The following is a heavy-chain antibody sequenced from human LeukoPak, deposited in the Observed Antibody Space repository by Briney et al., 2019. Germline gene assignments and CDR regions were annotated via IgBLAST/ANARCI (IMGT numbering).Heavy chain of an antibody. V-gene: IGHV1-69*04. Sequence: GSSVKVSCKASGGTFSSYAISWVRQAPGQGLEWMGRIIPILGIANYAQKLQGRVTMTTDTSTSTAYMELRSLRSDDTAVYYCARTIAEAGTGFDYWGQGTLVTVSS. CDR3: ARTIAEAGTGFDY. CDR2: IIPILGIA. D-gene: IGHD6-13*01. CDR1: GGTFSSYA. J-gene: IGHJ4*02.